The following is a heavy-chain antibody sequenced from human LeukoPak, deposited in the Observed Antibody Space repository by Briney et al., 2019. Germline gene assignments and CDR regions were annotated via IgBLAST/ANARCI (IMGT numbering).Heavy chain of an antibody. V-gene: IGHV1-3*01. D-gene: IGHD2-8*01. CDR1: GYTFISYA. Sequence: ASVKVSCKASGYTFISYAMHWVRQVPGQRLEWMRWINVGNGNIKYSQKFQDRITLTRDTSANTAYMELSSLTSEDTAVYYCARDTFCTNGICYLYHSSDYWGQGTLVTVSS. CDR2: INVGNGNI. J-gene: IGHJ4*02. CDR3: ARDTFCTNGICYLYHSSDY.